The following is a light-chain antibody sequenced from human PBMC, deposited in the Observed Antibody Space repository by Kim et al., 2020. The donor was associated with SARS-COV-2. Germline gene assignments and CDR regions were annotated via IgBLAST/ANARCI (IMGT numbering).Light chain of an antibody. CDR2: GNW. CDR3: QSYDSRMTGSVV. Sequence: VTISGTGSSSNIGAGYEVQWYQHLPGTAPKLLIFGNWNRPSGVPDRFSGSKSGTSASLAITGLQAEDEADYYCQSYDSRMTGSVVFGGGTQLTVL. V-gene: IGLV1-40*01. J-gene: IGLJ3*02. CDR1: SSNIGAGYE.